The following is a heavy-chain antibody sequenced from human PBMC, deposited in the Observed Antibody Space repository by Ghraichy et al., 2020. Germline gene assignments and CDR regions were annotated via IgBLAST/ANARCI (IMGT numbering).Heavy chain of an antibody. V-gene: IGHV3-21*01. Sequence: GGSLRLSCAASGFTFSSYSMNWVRQAPGKGLEWVSSISSSSSYIYYADSVKGRFTISRDNAKNSLYLQMNSLRAEDTAVYYCARDTAGIAAAAFDYWGQGTLVTVSS. CDR2: ISSSSSYI. CDR1: GFTFSSYS. J-gene: IGHJ4*02. D-gene: IGHD6-13*01. CDR3: ARDTAGIAAAAFDY.